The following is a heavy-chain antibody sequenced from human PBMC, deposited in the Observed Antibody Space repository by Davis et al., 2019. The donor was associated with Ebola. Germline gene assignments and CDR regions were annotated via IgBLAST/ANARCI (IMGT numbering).Heavy chain of an antibody. V-gene: IGHV3-7*03. D-gene: IGHD2-15*01. CDR1: GFTVSSNY. Sequence: PGGSLRLSCAASGFTVSSNYMSWVRQAPGKGLEWVANMKQDGSEKYYVDSVKGRFTISRDNAKNSLYLQMNSLRTEDTALYYCAKDTPEAGAFDIWGQGTMVTVSS. CDR3: AKDTPEAGAFDI. J-gene: IGHJ3*02. CDR2: MKQDGSEK.